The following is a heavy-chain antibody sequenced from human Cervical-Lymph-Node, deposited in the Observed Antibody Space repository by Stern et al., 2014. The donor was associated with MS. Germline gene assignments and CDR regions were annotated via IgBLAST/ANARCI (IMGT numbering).Heavy chain of an antibody. CDR1: GFTFTSYW. J-gene: IGHJ4*02. CDR2: INEDGSEK. Sequence: EVQLEESEGGFVQPGGSLRLSCAASGFTFTSYWMSWVRQAPGRGLEWVANINEDGSEKFYVDSVKGRLTISRDNAKNALYLQMDSLRVDDTAVYYCAGDGVTTNYWGQGTLVTVSS. D-gene: IGHD4-11*01. CDR3: AGDGVTTNY. V-gene: IGHV3-7*01.